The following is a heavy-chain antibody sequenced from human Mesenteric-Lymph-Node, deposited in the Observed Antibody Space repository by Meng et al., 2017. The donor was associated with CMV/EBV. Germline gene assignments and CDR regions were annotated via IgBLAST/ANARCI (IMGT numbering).Heavy chain of an antibody. CDR1: YA. Sequence: YASSWVRQAPGQGLEWMGGIIPIFGTANYAQKFQGRVTITTDESTSTAYMELSSLRSEDTAVYYCARGFYCSSTSCYMRSIGWFDPWGQGTLVTVSS. CDR3: ARGFYCSSTSCYMRSIGWFDP. J-gene: IGHJ5*02. V-gene: IGHV1-69*05. D-gene: IGHD2-2*02. CDR2: IIPIFGTA.